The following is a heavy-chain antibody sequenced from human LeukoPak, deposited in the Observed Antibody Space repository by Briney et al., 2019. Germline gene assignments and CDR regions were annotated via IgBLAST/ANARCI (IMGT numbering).Heavy chain of an antibody. J-gene: IGHJ4*02. V-gene: IGHV1-8*01. D-gene: IGHD2-2*01. CDR2: MNPNSGNT. CDR1: GYTFTSYD. CDR3: ARLFGCSSTSCYPYYYLDY. Sequence: ASLKVSCKASGYTFTSYDINWVRQATGQGLERMVWMNPNSGNTGYAQKFQCRVTMTRNTSISTAYMELSSLRSEDTAVYYCARLFGCSSTSCYPYYYLDYWGQGTLVTVSS.